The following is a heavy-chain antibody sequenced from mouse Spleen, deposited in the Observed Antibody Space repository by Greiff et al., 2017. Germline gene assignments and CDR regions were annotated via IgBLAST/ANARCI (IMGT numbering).Heavy chain of an antibody. CDR2: ISSGGSYT. CDR3: AREGLLRLPFAY. D-gene: IGHD1-2*01. V-gene: IGHV5-9-3*01. J-gene: IGHJ3*01. CDR1: GFTFSSYA. Sequence: EVQRVESGGGLVKPGGSLKLSCAASGFTFSSYAMSWVRQTPEKRLEWVATISSGGSYTYYPDSVKGRFTISRDNAKNTLYLQMSSLRSEDTAMYYCAREGLLRLPFAYWGQGTLVTVSA.